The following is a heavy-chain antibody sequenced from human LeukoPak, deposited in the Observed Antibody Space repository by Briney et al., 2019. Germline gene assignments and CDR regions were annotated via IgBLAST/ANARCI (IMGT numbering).Heavy chain of an antibody. CDR2: INPSGGST. J-gene: IGHJ4*02. D-gene: IGHD1-1*01. CDR1: GYTFTSYY. V-gene: IGHV1-46*01. CDR3: VRGGNWNDHGSETRFDY. Sequence: ASVKVSCKASGYTFTSYYMHWVRQAPGQGLEWMGIINPSGGSTSYAQKFQGRVTMTRDTSTSTAYMELSSLRSEDTAVYYCVRGGNWNDHGSETRFDYWGQGTLVTVSS.